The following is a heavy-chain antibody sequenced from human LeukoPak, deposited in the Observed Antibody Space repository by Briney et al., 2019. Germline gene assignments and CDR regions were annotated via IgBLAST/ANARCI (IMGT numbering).Heavy chain of an antibody. Sequence: GSLRLSCAASGFTFSDYYMSWIRQAPGEGLEWISYISSSGSTIYYADSVKGRFTISRDNAKNSLYLQMNSLRAEDTAVYYCARRSTRYCGGDCYFDYWGQGTLVTVSS. CDR3: ARRSTRYCGGDCYFDY. D-gene: IGHD2-21*02. CDR1: GFTFSDYY. J-gene: IGHJ4*02. V-gene: IGHV3-11*01. CDR2: ISSSGSTI.